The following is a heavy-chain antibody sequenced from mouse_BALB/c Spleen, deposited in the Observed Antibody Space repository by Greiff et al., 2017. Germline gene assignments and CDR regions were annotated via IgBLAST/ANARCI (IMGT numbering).Heavy chain of an antibody. D-gene: IGHD1-1*01. V-gene: IGHV2-6-7*01. CDR3: AREDYGSSFWFAY. CDR2: IWGDGST. Sequence: VQLQQSGPGLVAPSQSLSITCTVSGFSLTGYGVNWVRQPPGKGLEWLGMIWGDGSTDYNSALKSRLSISKDNSKSQVFLKMNSLQTDDTARYYCAREDYGSSFWFAYWGQGTLVTVSA. J-gene: IGHJ3*01. CDR1: GFSLTGYG.